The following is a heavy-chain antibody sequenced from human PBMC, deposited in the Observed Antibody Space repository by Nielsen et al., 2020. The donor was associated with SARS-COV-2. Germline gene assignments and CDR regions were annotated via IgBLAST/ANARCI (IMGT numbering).Heavy chain of an antibody. Sequence: LSLTCAASKFTFNSYAMSWVRQAPGKGLEWVSAISGNGDTTYYADSVKGRFIISRDNSKNTLYLEMNSLRADDTAVYYCANGPGSWDYWGQGTLVTVSS. CDR2: ISGNGDTT. CDR3: ANGPGSWDY. CDR1: KFTFNSYA. J-gene: IGHJ4*02. D-gene: IGHD1-26*01. V-gene: IGHV3-23*01.